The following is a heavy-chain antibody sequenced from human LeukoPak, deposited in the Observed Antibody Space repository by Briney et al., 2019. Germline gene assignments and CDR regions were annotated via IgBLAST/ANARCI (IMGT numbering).Heavy chain of an antibody. V-gene: IGHV3-48*02. CDR2: IDSGSGNI. Sequence: QSGGSLRLSCAASGFTFSSHSMNWVRVAPGKGLEWLSYIDSGSGNIYYRDSVKGRFTISRDNAQDSLYLQMDSLRDEDTAVYYCAREDDDWGPNTLDVWGQGTVVTVSS. CDR3: AREDDDWGPNTLDV. J-gene: IGHJ3*01. CDR1: GFTFSSHS. D-gene: IGHD7-27*01.